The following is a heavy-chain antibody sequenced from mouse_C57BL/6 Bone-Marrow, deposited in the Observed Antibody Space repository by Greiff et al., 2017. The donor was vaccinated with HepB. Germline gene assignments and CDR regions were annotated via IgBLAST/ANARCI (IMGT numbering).Heavy chain of an antibody. D-gene: IGHD2-10*01. Sequence: QVQLQQSGAELVRPGASVKLSCKASGYTFTDYYINWVKQRPGQGLEWIARIYPGSGNTYYNEKFKGKATLTAEKSSSTAYMQLSSLTSEDSAVYFCAIPYYGNPFDYWGQGTTLTVSS. CDR1: GYTFTDYY. CDR3: AIPYYGNPFDY. V-gene: IGHV1-76*01. CDR2: IYPGSGNT. J-gene: IGHJ2*01.